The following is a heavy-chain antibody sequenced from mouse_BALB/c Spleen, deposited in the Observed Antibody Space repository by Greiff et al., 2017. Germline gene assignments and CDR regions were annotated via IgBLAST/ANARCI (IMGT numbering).Heavy chain of an antibody. CDR3: ARAPYYYGSSYVVDY. Sequence: EVKVVESGGGLVKPGGSLKLSCAASGFTFSDYYMYWVRQTPEKRLEWVATISDGGSYTYYPDSVKGRFTISRDNAKNNLYLQMSSLKSEDTAMYYCARAPYYYGSSYVVDYWGQGTSVTVSS. V-gene: IGHV5-4*02. CDR1: GFTFSDYY. D-gene: IGHD1-1*01. CDR2: ISDGGSYT. J-gene: IGHJ4*01.